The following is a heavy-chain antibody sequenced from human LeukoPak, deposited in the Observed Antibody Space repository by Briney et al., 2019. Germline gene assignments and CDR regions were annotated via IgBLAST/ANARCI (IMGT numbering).Heavy chain of an antibody. V-gene: IGHV3-11*01. CDR1: GFTFSDYD. CDR3: SRTTAADTALFCFVY. J-gene: IGHJ4*02. CDR2: ISSSGKII. D-gene: IGHD5-18*01. Sequence: GGSLRLSCAASGFTFSDYDMSWIRQAPGKGLEWVSYISSSGKIIYRAASVKGRFTIARDNAQNSLYLAVNSRKAGDTAVYYCSRTTAADTALFCFVYWGQRTLVTVSS.